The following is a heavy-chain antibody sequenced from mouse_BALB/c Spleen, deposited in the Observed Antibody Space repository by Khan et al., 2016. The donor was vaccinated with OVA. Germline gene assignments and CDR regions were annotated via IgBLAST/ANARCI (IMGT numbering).Heavy chain of an antibody. J-gene: IGHJ3*01. CDR3: ARSTYRYAFVY. CDR1: GDSITSGY. Sequence: EVQLQESGPSLVKPSQTLSLTCSVTGDSITSGYWNWIRKFPGNKLEYMGYIIYTGYTYYNPSLKSRISITRPTSKNQYYLQSSSVTDEDTATYYCARSTYRYAFVYWGQGTLVTVSA. V-gene: IGHV3-8*02. D-gene: IGHD2-12*01. CDR2: IIYTGYT.